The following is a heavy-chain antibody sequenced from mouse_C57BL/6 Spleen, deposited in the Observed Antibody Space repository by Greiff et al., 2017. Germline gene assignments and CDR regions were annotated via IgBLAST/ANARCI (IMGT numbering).Heavy chain of an antibody. D-gene: IGHD1-1*01. Sequence: QVQLQQPGAELVRPGTSVKLSCKASGYTFTSYWMHWVKQRPGQGLEWIGVIDPSDSYTNYNQKFKGKATLTVDTSSSTAYMQLSSLTSEDSAVYYGARGLTTVVATGDYFDYWGQGTTLTVSS. CDR1: GYTFTSYW. J-gene: IGHJ2*01. V-gene: IGHV1-59*01. CDR2: IDPSDSYT. CDR3: ARGLTTVVATGDYFDY.